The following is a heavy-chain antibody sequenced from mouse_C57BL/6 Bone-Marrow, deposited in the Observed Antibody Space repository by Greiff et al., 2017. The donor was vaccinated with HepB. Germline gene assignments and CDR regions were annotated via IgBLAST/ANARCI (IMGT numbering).Heavy chain of an antibody. CDR1: GFTFSSYA. CDR2: ISDGGSYT. Sequence: EVQLVESGGGLVKPGGSLKLSCAASGFTFSSYAMSWVRQTPEKRLEWVATISDGGSYTYYPDNVKGRFTISRDNAKNNLYLQMSHLKSEDTAMYYCARDHYGSSYFDYWGQGTTFTVSS. J-gene: IGHJ2*01. V-gene: IGHV5-4*01. CDR3: ARDHYGSSYFDY. D-gene: IGHD1-1*01.